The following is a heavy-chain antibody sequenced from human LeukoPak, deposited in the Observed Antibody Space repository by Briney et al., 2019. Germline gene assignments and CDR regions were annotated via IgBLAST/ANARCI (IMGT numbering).Heavy chain of an antibody. CDR3: ARFLKSPPRTQLLYKGGFPEAYMDV. CDR1: GFTFDDYG. V-gene: IGHV3-20*04. J-gene: IGHJ6*03. Sequence: GGSLRLSCAASGFTFDDYGMSWVRQAPGKGLEWVSGINWNGGSTGYADSAKGRFTISRDNAKNSLYLQMNSLRAEDTALYYCARFLKSPPRTQLLYKGGFPEAYMDVWGKGTTVTVSS. D-gene: IGHD2-2*02. CDR2: INWNGGST.